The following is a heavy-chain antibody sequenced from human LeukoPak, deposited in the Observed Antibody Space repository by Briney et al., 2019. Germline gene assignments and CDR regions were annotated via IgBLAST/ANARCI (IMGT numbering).Heavy chain of an antibody. Sequence: SETLSLTCTVSGGSISSSNYYWGWIRQPPGKGLEWIGSIYYSGSTYYNPSLESRVTISVDTSKNQFSLGLSSVTAADTAVYYCARHARPGHSGYENAFDIWGQGTMVTVSS. CDR1: GGSISSSNYY. CDR3: ARHARPGHSGYENAFDI. D-gene: IGHD5-12*01. J-gene: IGHJ3*02. CDR2: IYYSGST. V-gene: IGHV4-39*01.